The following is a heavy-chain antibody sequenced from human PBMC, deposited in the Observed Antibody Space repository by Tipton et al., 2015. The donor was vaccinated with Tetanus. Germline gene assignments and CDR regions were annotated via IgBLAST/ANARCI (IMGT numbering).Heavy chain of an antibody. V-gene: IGHV3-7*01. J-gene: IGHJ5*02. CDR2: IRHDGGET. CDR3: ASGCPSCAVWCGFAP. D-gene: IGHD2-21*01. CDR1: GFTFSSHW. Sequence: GSLRLSCAASGFTFSSHWMSWVRQAPGKGLEWVANIRHDGGETFYMDSLKGRFPITRDNARASLFLELHSLRVEDTAVYYCASGCPSCAVWCGFAPWGQGSLVAVAS.